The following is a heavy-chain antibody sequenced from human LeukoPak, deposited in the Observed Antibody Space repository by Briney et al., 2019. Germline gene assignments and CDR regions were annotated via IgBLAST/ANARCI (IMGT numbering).Heavy chain of an antibody. D-gene: IGHD6-25*01. CDR1: GGSISSYY. CDR3: ARDREPGWAQAPARGDAFDI. J-gene: IGHJ3*02. V-gene: IGHV4-4*07. CDR2: IYTSGST. Sequence: SETLSLTCTVSGGSISSYYWSWIRQPAGKGLEWIGRIYTSGSTNYNPSLKSRVTMSVDTSKNQFSLKLSSVTAADTAVYYCARDREPGWAQAPARGDAFDIWGQGTMVTVSS.